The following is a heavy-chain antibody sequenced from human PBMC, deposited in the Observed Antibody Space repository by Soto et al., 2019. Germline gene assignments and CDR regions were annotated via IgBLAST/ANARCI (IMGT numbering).Heavy chain of an antibody. J-gene: IGHJ6*03. Sequence: EVQLVESGGGLVQPGRSLRLSCAASGFTFDDYAMHWVRQAPGKGLEWVSGISWNSGSIGYADSVKGRFTISRENAKNSLYLQMNSLRAEDTALYYCAKDFTSYYYYYMDVWGKGTTVTVSS. CDR1: GFTFDDYA. CDR3: AKDFTSYYYYYMDV. CDR2: ISWNSGSI. V-gene: IGHV3-9*01. D-gene: IGHD2-2*01.